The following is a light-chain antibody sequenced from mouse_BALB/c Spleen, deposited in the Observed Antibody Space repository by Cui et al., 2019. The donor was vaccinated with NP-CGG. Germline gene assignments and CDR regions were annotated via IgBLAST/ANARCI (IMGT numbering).Light chain of an antibody. V-gene: IGLV1*01. CDR1: TGAVTTSNY. CDR3: ALWYSNHWV. CDR2: GTN. J-gene: IGLJ1*01. Sequence: QPVVSSESALTTSPGETVTLTCRSSTGAVTTSNYANWVQEKPDHLFTGLIGGTNNRVPGVPARFSGSLIGDKAALTITGAQTEDETIYFCALWYSNHWVFGGGTKLTVL.